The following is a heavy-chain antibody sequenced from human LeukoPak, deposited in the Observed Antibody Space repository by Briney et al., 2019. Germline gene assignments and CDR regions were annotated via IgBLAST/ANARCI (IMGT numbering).Heavy chain of an antibody. J-gene: IGHJ3*02. V-gene: IGHV1-2*02. CDR3: ARPSIVRASDAFDI. D-gene: IGHD1-26*01. CDR2: INPNSGGT. Sequence: ASVKVSCKASGYTFTGYYMPWVRQAPGQGLEWMGWINPNSGGTNYAQKFQGRVTMTRDMSISTAYMELRSLRSEDTAVYDCARPSIVRASDAFDIWGQGTMVTVSS. CDR1: GYTFTGYY.